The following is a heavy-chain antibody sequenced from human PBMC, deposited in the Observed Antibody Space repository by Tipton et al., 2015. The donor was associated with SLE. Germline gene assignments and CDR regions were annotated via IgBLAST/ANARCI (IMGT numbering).Heavy chain of an antibody. D-gene: IGHD4-23*01. CDR3: ARLSVVTRGGFDF. CDR2: IYHNGST. V-gene: IGHV4-30-2*06. J-gene: IGHJ4*02. Sequence: TLSLTCSVSGGSITRGAYSWNWIRQSPGKGLEWIGYIYHNGSTEYNPSLKSRVSISRDMSENQFSLTLTSVTAADTAVYYCARLSVVTRGGFDFWGQGTPVTVSS. CDR1: GGSITRGAYS.